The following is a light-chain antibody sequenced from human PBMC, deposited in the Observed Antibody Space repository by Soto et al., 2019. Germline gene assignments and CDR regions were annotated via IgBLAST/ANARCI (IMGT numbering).Light chain of an antibody. CDR3: CSYAGSWDVV. CDR1: STDVGSYNY. Sequence: QSALTQPRSVSGSPGQSVTISCTGTSTDVGSYNYVSWYQQHPGKVPKLMIYDVSQRPSGVPDRFSGSKSGNTASLTISGLHAEDDADYYCCSYAGSWDVVFGGGTKLTVL. CDR2: DVS. J-gene: IGLJ2*01. V-gene: IGLV2-11*01.